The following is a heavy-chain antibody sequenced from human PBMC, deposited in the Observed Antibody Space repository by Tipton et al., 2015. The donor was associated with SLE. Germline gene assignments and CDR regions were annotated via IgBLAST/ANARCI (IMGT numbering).Heavy chain of an antibody. D-gene: IGHD3-3*01. V-gene: IGHV3-7*01. CDR2: IKQDGSEK. CDR1: CGSFSGYY. Sequence: LSLTCAVYCGSFSGYYWSWVRQAPGKGLEWGANIKQDGSEKYYVDSVKGRFTISRDNAKNSLYLQMNSLRAEDTAVYYCARHLIKIFGGLPAFDIWGQGTMVTVSS. J-gene: IGHJ3*02. CDR3: ARHLIKIFGGLPAFDI.